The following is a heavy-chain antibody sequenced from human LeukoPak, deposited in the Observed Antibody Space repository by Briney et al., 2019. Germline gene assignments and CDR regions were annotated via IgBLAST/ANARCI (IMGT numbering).Heavy chain of an antibody. J-gene: IGHJ4*02. V-gene: IGHV4-59*01. Sequence: SETLSLTCTVSGGFISSYYWIWIRQPPGKGLEWIGYIYYSGSTNYNPSLKSRVTISVDTSKNQFSMKLSSVTAADTAVYYCARTSRAAAVFIDYWGQGTLVTVSS. D-gene: IGHD6-13*01. CDR1: GGFISSYY. CDR3: ARTSRAAAVFIDY. CDR2: IYYSGST.